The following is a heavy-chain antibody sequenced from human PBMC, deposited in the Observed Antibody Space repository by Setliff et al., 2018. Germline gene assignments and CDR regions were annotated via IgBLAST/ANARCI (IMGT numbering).Heavy chain of an antibody. Sequence: NPSETLSLTCNVSGASISSSYWTWIRQPPGNELEWIGYVYSSSSPYYEPSLESRVTMSIDTSKNQISLQLRSLTAADTAVYYCARSRGWIIDNWGQGTLVTVSS. D-gene: IGHD2-2*03. CDR1: GASISSSY. V-gene: IGHV4-4*08. CDR2: VYSSSSP. CDR3: ARSRGWIIDN. J-gene: IGHJ4*02.